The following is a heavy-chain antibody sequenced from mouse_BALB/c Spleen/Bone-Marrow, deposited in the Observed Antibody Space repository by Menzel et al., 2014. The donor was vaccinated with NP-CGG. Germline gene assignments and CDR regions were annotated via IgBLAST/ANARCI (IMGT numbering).Heavy chain of an antibody. CDR3: ARLGYYGWFAY. V-gene: IGHV4-1*02. D-gene: IGHD2-3*01. J-gene: IGHJ3*01. CDR1: GLDFXRYW. CDR2: INPESNTI. Sequence: EVKLVESGGGLVQPGGSLKLSCAASGLDFXRYWMSWVRQAPGKGLQWIGEINPESNTINYSPSLKDKFIISRDNAKNTLYLQMSKVKSEDAALYCCARLGYYGWFAYWGQGTLVTVSA.